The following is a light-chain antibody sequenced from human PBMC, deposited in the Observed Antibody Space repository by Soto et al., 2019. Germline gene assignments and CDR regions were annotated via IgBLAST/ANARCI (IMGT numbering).Light chain of an antibody. CDR1: SSDVGSYNR. J-gene: IGLJ1*01. CDR2: EVS. V-gene: IGLV2-18*02. CDR3: NSYTGSSTYV. Sequence: QSALTQPPSVSGSPGPSVAISCTGNSSDVGSYNRVSWYQQPPGAAPKLMIYEVSNRPSGVPDRFSGSKSGNTASLTISGLQAEDEADYYCNSYTGSSTYVFGTGTKVTVL.